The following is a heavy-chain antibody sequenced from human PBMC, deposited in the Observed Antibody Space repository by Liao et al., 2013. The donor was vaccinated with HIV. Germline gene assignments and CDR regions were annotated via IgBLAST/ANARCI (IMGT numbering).Heavy chain of an antibody. CDR3: AARITISGVAIPHALDV. CDR2: IYTSGNT. J-gene: IGHJ3*01. Sequence: QVQLQQWGAGLLKPSETLSLTCAVYDGSFSGYYWNWIRQPAGRGLEWIGRIYTSGNTNYNPSLKSRVTMSVDTSKNQFSLKLTSVTAADTAVYYCAARITISGVAIPHALDVWGQGTMVAVSS. D-gene: IGHD3-3*01. V-gene: IGHV4-59*10. CDR1: DGSFSGYY.